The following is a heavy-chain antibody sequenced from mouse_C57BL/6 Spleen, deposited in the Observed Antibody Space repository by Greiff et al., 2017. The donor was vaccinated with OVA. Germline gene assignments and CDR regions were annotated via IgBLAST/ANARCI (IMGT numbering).Heavy chain of an antibody. CDR3: ARPVVATRYFDG. CDR1: GYTFTSYW. CDR2: IYPGSGST. Sequence: VQLQQSGAELVKPGASVTMSCKASGYTFTSYWITWVKQRPGQGLEWIGDIYPGSGSTNYNEKFKSKATLTVDTSSSTAYMQLRSLTSEDSAVYYCARPVVATRYFDGWGTGTTVTVSS. J-gene: IGHJ1*03. V-gene: IGHV1-55*01. D-gene: IGHD1-1*01.